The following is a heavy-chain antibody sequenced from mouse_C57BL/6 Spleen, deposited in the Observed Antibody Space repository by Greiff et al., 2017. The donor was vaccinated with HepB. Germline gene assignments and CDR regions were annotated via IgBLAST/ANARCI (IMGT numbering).Heavy chain of an antibody. CDR2: INPNNGGT. D-gene: IGHD2-1*01. V-gene: IGHV1-18*01. Sequence: VQLKQSGPELVKPGASVKIPCKASGYTFTDYNMDWVKQSHGKSLEWIGDINPNNGGTIYNQKFKGKATLTVDKSSSTAYMELRSLTSEDTAVYYCAIIYYGLYYYAMDYWGQGTSVTVSS. CDR1: GYTFTDYN. CDR3: AIIYYGLYYYAMDY. J-gene: IGHJ4*01.